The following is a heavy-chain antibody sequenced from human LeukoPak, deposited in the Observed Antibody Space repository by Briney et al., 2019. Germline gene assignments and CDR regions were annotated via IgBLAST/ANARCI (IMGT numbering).Heavy chain of an antibody. Sequence: GGSLRLSCAASGFTVSSNYMSWVRQAPGKGLEWVSVIYSGGSTYYADSVKGRFTISRDNSKNTLYPQMNSLRAEDTAVYYCARDPEGSFDYWGQGTLVTVSS. CDR2: IYSGGST. CDR3: ARDPEGSFDY. CDR1: GFTVSSNY. J-gene: IGHJ4*02. V-gene: IGHV3-53*01.